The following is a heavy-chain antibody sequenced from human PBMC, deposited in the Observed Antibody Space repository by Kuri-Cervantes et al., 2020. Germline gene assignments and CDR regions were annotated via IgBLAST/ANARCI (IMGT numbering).Heavy chain of an antibody. CDR2: IYHSGST. J-gene: IGHJ4*02. CDR1: GYSISSDYY. D-gene: IGHD1-20*01. V-gene: IGHV4-38-2*01. Sequence: SETLSLTCAVSGYSISSDYYWGWIRQPPGKGLEWIGSIYHSGSTYYNPSLKSRVTISVDTSKNQFSLKLSSVTAADTAVYYCARLRIAGTGIGAFDYWGQGTLVTVSS. CDR3: ARLRIAGTGIGAFDY.